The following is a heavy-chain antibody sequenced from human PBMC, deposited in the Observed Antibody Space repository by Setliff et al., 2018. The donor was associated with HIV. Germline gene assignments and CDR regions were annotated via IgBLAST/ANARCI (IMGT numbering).Heavy chain of an antibody. D-gene: IGHD3-3*01. CDR3: ARDRAFLEWLFGYFDY. J-gene: IGHJ4*02. Sequence: GGSLRLSCAASGFTFSNYWMTWVRQAPGKGLEWVANIKQDGSEEYYVDSVKGRFTISRDNAKNTLYLQMNSLRAEDTAAYYCARDRAFLEWLFGYFDYWGQGTLVTVSS. V-gene: IGHV3-7*01. CDR2: IKQDGSEE. CDR1: GFTFSNYW.